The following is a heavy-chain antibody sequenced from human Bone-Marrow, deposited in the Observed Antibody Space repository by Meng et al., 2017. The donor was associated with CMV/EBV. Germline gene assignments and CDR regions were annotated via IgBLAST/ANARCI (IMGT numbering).Heavy chain of an antibody. J-gene: IGHJ6*02. CDR3: ARVKSVAEGGYGMDV. D-gene: IGHD6-13*01. CDR1: GFTFSSYA. V-gene: IGHV3-23*01. Sequence: GESLKISCAASGFTFSSYAMSWVRQAPGKGLEWVSAISGSGGSTSYAQKFQGRVTMTRDTSTSTVYMELSSLRSEDTAVYYCARVKSVAEGGYGMDVWGQGTTVTVSS. CDR2: ISGSGGST.